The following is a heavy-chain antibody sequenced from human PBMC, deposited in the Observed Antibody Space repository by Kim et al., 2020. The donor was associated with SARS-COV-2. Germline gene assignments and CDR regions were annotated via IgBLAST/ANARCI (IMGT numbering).Heavy chain of an antibody. J-gene: IGHJ4*02. CDR1: GGTFSSYA. V-gene: IGHV1-69*13. CDR3: ARGRIAVALFDY. CDR2: IIPIFGTA. D-gene: IGHD6-19*01. Sequence: SVKVSCKASGGTFSSYAISWVRQAPGQGLEWMGGIIPIFGTANYAQKFQGRVTITADESTSTAYMELSSLRSEDTAVYYCARGRIAVALFDYWGQGTLVTVSS.